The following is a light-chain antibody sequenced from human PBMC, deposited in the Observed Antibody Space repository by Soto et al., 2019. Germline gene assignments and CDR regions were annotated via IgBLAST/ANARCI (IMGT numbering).Light chain of an antibody. CDR1: SGSMASNY. CDR2: EDN. Sequence: NFMLTQPHSVSESPGKTVTISCTGSSGSMASNYVQWFQQRPGSAPTTVIYEDNKRPSGVPDRFSGSIDSSSNSASLTISGLKTEDEADYYCQSYGDNNQVFGGGTRVTVL. V-gene: IGLV6-57*02. CDR3: QSYGDNNQV. J-gene: IGLJ3*02.